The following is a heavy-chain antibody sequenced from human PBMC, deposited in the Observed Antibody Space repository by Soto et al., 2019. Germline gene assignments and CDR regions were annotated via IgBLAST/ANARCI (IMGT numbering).Heavy chain of an antibody. J-gene: IGHJ6*02. V-gene: IGHV3-30*18. Sequence: QVRLVESGGGVVQPGGSPRLSCTASGFTFNKFGMHWVRQTPGKGLEWVAALSYDGNHDFYADSVRGRLIISRDNSKNTLYLQMNTLKPDDAAVYYCVKERADFVTVPHATSGMDVWGPGTTVTVSS. CDR1: GFTFNKFG. D-gene: IGHD3-3*01. CDR3: VKERADFVTVPHATSGMDV. CDR2: LSYDGNHD.